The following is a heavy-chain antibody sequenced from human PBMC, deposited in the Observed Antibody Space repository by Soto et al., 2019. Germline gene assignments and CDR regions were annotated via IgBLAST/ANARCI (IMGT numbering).Heavy chain of an antibody. Sequence: GAAVKVSCKASGYTFTGYYMHWVRQAPGQGLEWMGWINPNSGGTNYAQKFQGRVTMTRDTSISTAYMELSRLRSDDTAVYYCARSIAVAGHGAIDFWGQAPMLTGS. CDR1: GYTFTGYY. D-gene: IGHD6-19*01. V-gene: IGHV1-2*02. CDR3: ARSIAVAGHGAIDF. CDR2: INPNSGGT. J-gene: IGHJ3*01.